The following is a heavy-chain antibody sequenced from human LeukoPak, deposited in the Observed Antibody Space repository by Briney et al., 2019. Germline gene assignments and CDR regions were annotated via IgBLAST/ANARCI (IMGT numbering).Heavy chain of an antibody. Sequence: SETLSLTCTVSGVSISTGGYYWSWIRQLPGKGLEWIGYILKTGSTYYNPSLRSRITISVDTSKNKFSLNLTSVTAADTAVYYCARETSGIYSEYWGQGILVTVSS. CDR1: GVSISTGGYY. V-gene: IGHV4-31*03. J-gene: IGHJ4*02. D-gene: IGHD1-26*01. CDR2: ILKTGST. CDR3: ARETSGIYSEY.